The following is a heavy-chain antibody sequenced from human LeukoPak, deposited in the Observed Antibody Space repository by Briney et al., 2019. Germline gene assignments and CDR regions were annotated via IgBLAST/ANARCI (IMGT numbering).Heavy chain of an antibody. V-gene: IGHV1-69*05. Sequence: GASVKVSCKASGGAFSNYAITWVRQAPGQGLGWMGGIIPILRTANYAHNFQGRLTITTDESTGTAYMEMSSLRSEDTAVYYCARDVSNSEGYSNYERWFDPWGQGTLVTVSS. D-gene: IGHD4-11*01. CDR1: GGAFSNYA. CDR2: IIPILRTA. CDR3: ARDVSNSEGYSNYERWFDP. J-gene: IGHJ5*01.